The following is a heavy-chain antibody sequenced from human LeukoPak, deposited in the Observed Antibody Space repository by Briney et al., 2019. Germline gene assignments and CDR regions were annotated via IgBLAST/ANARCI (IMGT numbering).Heavy chain of an antibody. CDR2: ISSSGSTI. D-gene: IGHD3-9*01. Sequence: GGSLRLSCAASGFTFSDYYMSWIRQAPGKGLEWVSYISSSGSTIYYADSVKGRFTISRDNAKNSLYLRMNSLRAEDTAVYYCARERRYDILTGFDYWGQGTLVTVSS. CDR1: GFTFSDYY. CDR3: ARERRYDILTGFDY. J-gene: IGHJ4*02. V-gene: IGHV3-11*01.